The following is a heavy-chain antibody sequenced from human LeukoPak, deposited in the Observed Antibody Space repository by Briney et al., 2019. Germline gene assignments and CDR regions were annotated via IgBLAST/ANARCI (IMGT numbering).Heavy chain of an antibody. CDR1: GGSISSYY. CDR2: IYYSGST. D-gene: IGHD6-25*01. V-gene: IGHV4-59*01. Sequence: SETLSLTCTVSGGSISSYYWSWIRQPPGKGLESIGYIYYSGSTNYNPSLKSRVTISVDTSKNQFSLKLSSVTAADTAVYYCARDAAATDYWGQGTLVTVSS. J-gene: IGHJ4*02. CDR3: ARDAAATDY.